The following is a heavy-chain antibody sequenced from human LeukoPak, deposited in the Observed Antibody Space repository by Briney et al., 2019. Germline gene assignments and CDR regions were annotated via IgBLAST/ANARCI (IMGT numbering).Heavy chain of an antibody. CDR3: ARGLEDSNIDY. V-gene: IGHV3-21*01. D-gene: IGHD3/OR15-3a*01. CDR2: ISSSSSYI. J-gene: IGHJ4*02. CDR1: GFTFSSYS. Sequence: PGGSLRLSCAGSGFTFSSYSMNWVRQAPGKGLEWVSSISSSSSYIYYADSVKGRFTTSRYNAKNSLYLQMNSLRADDTAVYYCARGLEDSNIDYWGQGTLVTVSS.